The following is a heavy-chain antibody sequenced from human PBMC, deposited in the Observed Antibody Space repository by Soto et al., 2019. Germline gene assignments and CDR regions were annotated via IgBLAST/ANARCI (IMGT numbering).Heavy chain of an antibody. D-gene: IGHD3-9*01. V-gene: IGHV3-23*01. CDR1: GFTFSSYA. CDR2: ISGSGGST. CDR3: AKSYDILTKPLT. Sequence: GGSLRLSCAASGFTFSSYAMSRVRQAPGKGLEWVSAISGSGGSTYYADSVKGRFTISRDNSKNTLYLQMNSLRAEDTAVYYCAKSYDILTKPLTWGQGTLVTVSS. J-gene: IGHJ5*02.